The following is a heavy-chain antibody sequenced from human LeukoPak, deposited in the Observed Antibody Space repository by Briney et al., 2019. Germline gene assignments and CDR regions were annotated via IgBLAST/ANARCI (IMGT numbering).Heavy chain of an antibody. Sequence: ASVKVSCKVSGYTFTDYYMHWVQQAPGKGLEWMGLVDPEDGETIYAEKFQGRVTITADTSTDTAYMELSSLRSEDTAVYYCARGPNWGPSGYFDYWGQGTLVTVSS. CDR3: ARGPNWGPSGYFDY. CDR1: GYTFTDYY. J-gene: IGHJ4*02. V-gene: IGHV1-69-2*01. D-gene: IGHD7-27*01. CDR2: VDPEDGET.